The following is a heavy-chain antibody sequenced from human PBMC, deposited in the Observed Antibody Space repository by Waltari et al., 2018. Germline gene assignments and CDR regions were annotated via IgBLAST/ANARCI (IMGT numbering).Heavy chain of an antibody. CDR2: IYSSGTT. CDR3: ARDRYCSGGSCYGGGGAFDI. J-gene: IGHJ3*02. Sequence: QVQLQESGPGLVKPSETLSLTCTVSGGSISSYYWRWFRQPPGKGLEWIGYIYSSGTTNNNPSLKSRVTISVDTSKNQFSLKLSSVTAADTAVYYCARDRYCSGGSCYGGGGAFDIWGQGTMVTVSS. D-gene: IGHD2-15*01. V-gene: IGHV4-59*01. CDR1: GGSISSYY.